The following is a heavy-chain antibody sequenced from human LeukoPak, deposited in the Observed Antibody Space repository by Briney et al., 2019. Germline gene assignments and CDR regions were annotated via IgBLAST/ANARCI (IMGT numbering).Heavy chain of an antibody. Sequence: PSETLSLTCTVSGGSSSSSSYYWGWIRQPPGKGLEWIGSIYYSGSTYYNPSLKSRVTISVDTSKNQFSLKLSSVTAADTAVYYCASYYYYDSSGAFDIWGQGTMVTVSS. D-gene: IGHD3-22*01. CDR1: GGSSSSSSYY. CDR3: ASYYYYDSSGAFDI. CDR2: IYYSGST. J-gene: IGHJ3*02. V-gene: IGHV4-39*07.